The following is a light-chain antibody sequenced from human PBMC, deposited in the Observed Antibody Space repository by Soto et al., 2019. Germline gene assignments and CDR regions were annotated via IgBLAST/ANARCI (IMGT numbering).Light chain of an antibody. CDR1: QSISGTY. CDR3: QQYVTSSPRT. J-gene: IGKJ1*01. CDR2: SAS. Sequence: DTVLTQYPGTLSLTSGERATLSCRASQSISGTYLAWYQQKPGQAPRLLIYSASTRATGIPDRFSGSGSGTDFTLTISRLEPEDFAVYYCQQYVTSSPRTFGQGTKVDI. V-gene: IGKV3-20*01.